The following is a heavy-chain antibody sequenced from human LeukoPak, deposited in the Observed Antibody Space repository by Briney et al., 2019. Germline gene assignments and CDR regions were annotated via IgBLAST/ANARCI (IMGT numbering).Heavy chain of an antibody. J-gene: IGHJ4*02. CDR3: ARRGFGNGDYSFDY. CDR1: GVAINSVTYS. Sequence: SETLSLTCTDSGVAINSVTYSWAWIRQPPGKGLEWIGYISYSETTTYNPSLKSRVAISIDTSKNQFSLKLSSVTAADTAVYYCARRGFGNGDYSFDYWGQGALVTVSS. V-gene: IGHV4-39*01. CDR2: ISYSETT. D-gene: IGHD4-17*01.